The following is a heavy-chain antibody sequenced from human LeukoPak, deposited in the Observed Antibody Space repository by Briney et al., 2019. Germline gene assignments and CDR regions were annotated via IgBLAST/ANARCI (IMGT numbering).Heavy chain of an antibody. J-gene: IGHJ4*02. D-gene: IGHD2-15*01. V-gene: IGHV1-2*02. Sequence: ASVKVSCKASGYTFTGYYMHWVRQAPGQGLEWMGWINPNSGGTNHAQKFQGRVTMTRDTSISTAYMELSRLRSDDTAVYYCARDPGRAATYYFDYWGQGTLVTVSS. CDR2: INPNSGGT. CDR3: ARDPGRAATYYFDY. CDR1: GYTFTGYY.